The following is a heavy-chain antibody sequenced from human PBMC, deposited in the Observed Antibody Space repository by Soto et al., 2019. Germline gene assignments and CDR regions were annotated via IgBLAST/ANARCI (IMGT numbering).Heavy chain of an antibody. J-gene: IGHJ6*03. CDR3: ARDIGFTIFGVVIKHYYYMDV. CDR1: GFTVSSNY. D-gene: IGHD3-3*01. CDR2: IYSGGST. V-gene: IGHV3-66*01. Sequence: GGSLRLSCAASGFTVSSNYMSWVRQAPGKGLEWVSVIYSGGSTYYADSVKGRFTISRDNSKNTLYLQMNSLRAEDTAVYYCARDIGFTIFGVVIKHYYYMDVWGKGTTVTVSS.